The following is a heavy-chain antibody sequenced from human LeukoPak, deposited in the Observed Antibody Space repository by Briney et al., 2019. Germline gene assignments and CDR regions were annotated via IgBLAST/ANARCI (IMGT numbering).Heavy chain of an antibody. D-gene: IGHD2-21*02. CDR3: VSQGPDRSCGHDCYGASS. CDR1: GFTFDDYN. J-gene: IGHJ5*02. V-gene: IGHV3-9*01. CDR2: ISYNSGNI. Sequence: AGGSLRLSCAASGFTFDDYNMHWVRQAPGKGLDWVSGISYNSGNIGYADSVKGRFTVSRDNAKNFLYLQMNSLRAEDTVLYYCVSQGPDRSCGHDCYGASSWGQGALVTVAS.